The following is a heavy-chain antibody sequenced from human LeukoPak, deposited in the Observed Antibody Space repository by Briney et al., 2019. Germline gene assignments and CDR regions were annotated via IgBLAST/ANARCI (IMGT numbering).Heavy chain of an antibody. CDR3: ARGHYYDISGWIDY. Sequence: ASVEVSCKASGYTFTGYYMHWVRQAPGQGLEWMGWINPKSGGTNYAEKFQGRVTMTRDTSISTAYMELSRLRSDDTAVYYCARGHYYDISGWIDYWGQGTLVTVSS. D-gene: IGHD3-22*01. CDR2: INPKSGGT. CDR1: GYTFTGYY. J-gene: IGHJ4*02. V-gene: IGHV1-2*02.